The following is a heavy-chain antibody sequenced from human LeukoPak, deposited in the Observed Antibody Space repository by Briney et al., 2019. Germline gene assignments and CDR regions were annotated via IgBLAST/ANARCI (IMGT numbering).Heavy chain of an antibody. Sequence: PGGSLRLSCAASGSTFSNYAMYWVRQAPGKGLEWVAVISSGETERYYADSVTRRFTISRDNSKNTLYLQMNTLRAEDTAVYYCVKVGTSVLGRNNWFDPWGQGTLVTVSS. D-gene: IGHD5/OR15-5a*01. CDR3: VKVGTSVLGRNNWFDP. V-gene: IGHV3-30*18. CDR1: GSTFSNYA. CDR2: ISSGETER. J-gene: IGHJ5*02.